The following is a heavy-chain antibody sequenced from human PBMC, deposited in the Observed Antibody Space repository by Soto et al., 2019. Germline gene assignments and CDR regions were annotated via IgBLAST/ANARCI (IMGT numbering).Heavy chain of an antibody. CDR3: ARGMTTVTTFDY. CDR2: IYYSGSA. D-gene: IGHD4-17*01. V-gene: IGHV4-39*07. Sequence: SETLSLTCTVSGGSISSSDYYWGWIRQPPGKGLEWIGNIYYSGSASYNPSLKSRVTISVDTSKNQFSLKLSSVTAADTAVYYCARGMTTVTTFDYWGQGTLVTVSS. J-gene: IGHJ4*02. CDR1: GGSISSSDYY.